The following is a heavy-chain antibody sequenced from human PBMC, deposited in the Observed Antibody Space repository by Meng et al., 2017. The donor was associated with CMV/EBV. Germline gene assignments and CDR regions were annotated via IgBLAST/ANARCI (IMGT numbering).Heavy chain of an antibody. D-gene: IGHD1-14*01. Sequence: VKPHPPLNLPAPVFRRSTGSVDYYWSCIRQPPGKGLEWIWYIYYSWSTYYNPSIKSRVTLSVDTSKNQFSLKLSSVTAADTAVYYCARVMGPNRTPYYFDYWGQGTLVTVSS. CDR1: RRSTGSVDYY. V-gene: IGHV4-30-4*08. CDR3: ARVMGPNRTPYYFDY. J-gene: IGHJ4*02. CDR2: IYYSWST.